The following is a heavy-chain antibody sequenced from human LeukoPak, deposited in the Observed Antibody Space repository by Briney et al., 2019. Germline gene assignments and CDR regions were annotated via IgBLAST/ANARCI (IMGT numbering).Heavy chain of an antibody. J-gene: IGHJ4*02. CDR1: GGSFNGYY. D-gene: IGHD3-10*01. Sequence: SETLSLTCAVYGGSFNGYYWTWIRQPPGKGLEWIGQINDSGITSYNPSLKSRVTISVGTSENRFSLEVHSVTAADTAVYYCARGSWYYASGSGYDGGWYYFDHWGQGTLATVSS. V-gene: IGHV4-34*01. CDR3: ARGSWYYASGSGYDGGWYYFDH. CDR2: INDSGIT.